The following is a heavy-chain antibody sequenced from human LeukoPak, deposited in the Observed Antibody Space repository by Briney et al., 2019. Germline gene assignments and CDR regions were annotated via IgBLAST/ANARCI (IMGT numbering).Heavy chain of an antibody. J-gene: IGHJ4*02. D-gene: IGHD3-3*01. CDR3: YPWVWSGYYGPFDY. CDR2: IRYDGSNK. CDR1: GFTFSSYG. Sequence: GGSLRLSCAASGFTFSSYGMHWVRQAPGKGLEWVAFIRYDGSNKYYADSVKGRFTISRDNSKNTLYLQMNSLRAEDTAVYYCYPWVWSGYYGPFDYWGQGTLVTVSS. V-gene: IGHV3-30*02.